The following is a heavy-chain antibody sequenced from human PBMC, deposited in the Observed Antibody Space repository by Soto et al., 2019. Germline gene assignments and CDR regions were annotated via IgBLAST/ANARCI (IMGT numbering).Heavy chain of an antibody. V-gene: IGHV1-46*01. Sequence: QVQLVQSGAEVKKPGASVKVSCKASGYTFTSYHMDWVRQAPGQGLEWMGKINPSGDRTWYAQKFRGRVTMTRDTSTSTDYMELSRLRSEDTAVYYCARDGGNYGADDYWGQGTLVTVSS. CDR2: INPSGDRT. J-gene: IGHJ4*02. D-gene: IGHD4-17*01. CDR1: GYTFTSYH. CDR3: ARDGGNYGADDY.